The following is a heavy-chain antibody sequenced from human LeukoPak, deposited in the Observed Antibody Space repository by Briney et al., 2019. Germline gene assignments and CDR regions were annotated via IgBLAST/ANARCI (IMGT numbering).Heavy chain of an antibody. D-gene: IGHD3-10*01. CDR3: AREAYGSGNYHLDY. Sequence: SETLPLTCAVSGYSFISDYYWGWIRQPPGKGLEWIGTIYHSGSTYYNPSLKSRVTISIDTSKNQFSLKLSSVTAADTAVYYCAREAYGSGNYHLDYWGQGTLVTVSS. V-gene: IGHV4-38-2*02. CDR2: IYHSGST. J-gene: IGHJ4*02. CDR1: GYSFISDYY.